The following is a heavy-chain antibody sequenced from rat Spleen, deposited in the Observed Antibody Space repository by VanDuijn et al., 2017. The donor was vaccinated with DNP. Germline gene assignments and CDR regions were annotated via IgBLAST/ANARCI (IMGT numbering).Heavy chain of an antibody. D-gene: IGHD1-11*01. CDR3: AKEEGAPDY. CDR1: GFSFRNYY. Sequence: EVQLVESGGGLVQPGRSLKLSCTASGFSFRNYYMAWVRQAPKKGLEWVASINTDGGSTYYPDSVKGRFTISRDNAENTVYLQMNSLRSEDTATYYCAKEEGAPDYWGQGVMVTVSS. CDR2: INTDGGST. V-gene: IGHV5-27*01. J-gene: IGHJ2*01.